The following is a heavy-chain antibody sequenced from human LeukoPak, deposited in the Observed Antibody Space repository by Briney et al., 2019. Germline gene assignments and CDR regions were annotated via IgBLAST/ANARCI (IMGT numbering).Heavy chain of an antibody. J-gene: IGHJ4*02. CDR3: ARIYYYDSSGYYGSGFDY. Sequence: PGGSLRLSCAASGFTVSINYMSWVCQAPGKGLEWVSVIYSGGSTYYADSVKGRFTISRDNSKNTLYLQMNSLRAEDTAVYYCARIYYYDSSGYYGSGFDYWGQGTLVTVSS. V-gene: IGHV3-53*01. CDR1: GFTVSINY. D-gene: IGHD3-22*01. CDR2: IYSGGST.